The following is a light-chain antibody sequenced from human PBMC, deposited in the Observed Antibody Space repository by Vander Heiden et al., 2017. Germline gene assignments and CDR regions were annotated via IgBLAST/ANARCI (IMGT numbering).Light chain of an antibody. CDR3: QQSYSTPWWT. J-gene: IGKJ1*01. V-gene: IGKV1-39*01. Sequence: IQMTQSPSSLSASVGDRVTITCRASQSISSYLEWYQKKPGKAPKLLIYAASSLQSGVPSRFSGSGSGTDITLTISSLQPEDFATYYCQQSYSTPWWTFGQGTKVEIK. CDR2: AAS. CDR1: QSISSY.